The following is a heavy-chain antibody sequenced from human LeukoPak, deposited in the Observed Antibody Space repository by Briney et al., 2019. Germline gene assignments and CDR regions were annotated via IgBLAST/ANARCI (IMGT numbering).Heavy chain of an antibody. J-gene: IGHJ4*02. CDR3: ARGPHYDSSGYYPFDY. CDR2: VYYSGNT. Sequence: SQTLSLTCSVSGGSINNADYYWNWIRQRPGKGLEWIGYVYYSGNTYYNPSLKSQVTISVDTSKNQFSLTLSSVTAADTAVYYCARGPHYDSSGYYPFDYWGQGTLVTVSS. V-gene: IGHV4-30-4*08. CDR1: GGSINNADYY. D-gene: IGHD3-22*01.